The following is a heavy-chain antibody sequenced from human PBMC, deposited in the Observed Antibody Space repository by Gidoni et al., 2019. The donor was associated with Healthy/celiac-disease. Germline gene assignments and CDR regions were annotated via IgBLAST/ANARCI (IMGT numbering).Heavy chain of an antibody. Sequence: QVQLVQSGAELKKPGSSVKVSCKASGGTFSSSAISWVRQAPGQGLEWMGGIIPIFGTANYAQKFQGRVTITADESTSTAYMELSSLRSEDTPVYYCARAPYYYDSSGYYYDAFDIWGQGTMVTVSS. V-gene: IGHV1-69*01. CDR1: GGTFSSSA. J-gene: IGHJ3*02. CDR3: ARAPYYYDSSGYYYDAFDI. CDR2: IIPIFGTA. D-gene: IGHD3-22*01.